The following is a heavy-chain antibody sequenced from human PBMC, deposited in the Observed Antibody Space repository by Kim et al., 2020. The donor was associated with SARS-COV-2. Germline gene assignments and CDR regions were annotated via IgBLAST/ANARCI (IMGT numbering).Heavy chain of an antibody. D-gene: IGHD2-15*01. V-gene: IGHV4-59*13. CDR1: GGSISSYY. Sequence: SETLSLTCTVSGGSISSYYWSWIRQPPGKGLEWIGYIYYSGSTNYNPSLKSRVTISVDTSKNQFSLKLSSVTAADTAVYYCASLYCSGGSCSFDYWGQGT. CDR2: IYYSGST. J-gene: IGHJ4*02. CDR3: ASLYCSGGSCSFDY.